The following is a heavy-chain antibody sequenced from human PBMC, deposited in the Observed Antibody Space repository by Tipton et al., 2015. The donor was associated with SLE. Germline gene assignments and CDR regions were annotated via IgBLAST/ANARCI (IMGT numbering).Heavy chain of an antibody. Sequence: LRLSCTVSSGSISSGSYYWSWIRQPAGKGLEWIGYIYTSGSTNYDPSLKSRVTTSVDTSKNQFSLKLSSVTAADTAVYYCAREVISLPGAFDIWGQGTMVTVSS. V-gene: IGHV4-61*09. D-gene: IGHD2/OR15-2a*01. J-gene: IGHJ3*02. CDR2: IYTSGST. CDR3: AREVISLPGAFDI. CDR1: SGSISSGSYY.